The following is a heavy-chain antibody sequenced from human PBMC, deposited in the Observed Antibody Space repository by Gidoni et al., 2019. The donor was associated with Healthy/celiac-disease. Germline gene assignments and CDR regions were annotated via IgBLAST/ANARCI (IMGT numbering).Heavy chain of an antibody. J-gene: IGHJ4*02. V-gene: IGHV3-73*01. CDR1: GFTFSGSA. CDR3: TRAPGDYDFWSGDTNSGAFDY. CDR2: IRSTANSYAT. Sequence: EVQLVEAGGGLVQPGGALKLFCVAYGFTFSGSAMHPVRQASGKGLEWVGRIRSTANSYATAYAASVQGRFPISRDASKNTAYLQMNSLKAGDTAVYYCTRAPGDYDFWSGDTNSGAFDYWGQGTLVTVSS. D-gene: IGHD3-3*01.